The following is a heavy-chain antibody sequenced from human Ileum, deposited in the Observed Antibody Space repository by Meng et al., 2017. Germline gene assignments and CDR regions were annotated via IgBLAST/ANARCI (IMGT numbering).Heavy chain of an antibody. V-gene: IGHV1-18*01. CDR1: GDTFTSTNYG. Sequence: QVQLVQSGAEVKKQGASVKVSCKASGDTFTSTNYGISWMRQAPGQGLEWMGWVSTYNDDTNHVQKFQDRVTMTTDTSTSTVYMELRSLRSDDTAVYYCARDQIGDYVWDYWGQGTLVTVSS. CDR2: VSTYNDDT. J-gene: IGHJ4*02. CDR3: ARDQIGDYVWDY. D-gene: IGHD4-17*01.